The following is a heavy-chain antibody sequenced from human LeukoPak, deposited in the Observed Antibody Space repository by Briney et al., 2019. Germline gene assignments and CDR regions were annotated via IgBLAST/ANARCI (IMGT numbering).Heavy chain of an antibody. CDR1: GFTFRSHE. D-gene: IGHD6-13*01. V-gene: IGHV3-48*03. J-gene: IGHJ4*02. Sequence: GGSLRLSCAASGFTFRSHEMNWVRQAPGKGLEWVSYISSSGATIYYVDSVKGRFTVSRDNAKNSLFLQMNSLRAEDTAVYYCARDPAGSWFHYYFDYWGQGALVTVSS. CDR3: ARDPAGSWFHYYFDY. CDR2: ISSSGATI.